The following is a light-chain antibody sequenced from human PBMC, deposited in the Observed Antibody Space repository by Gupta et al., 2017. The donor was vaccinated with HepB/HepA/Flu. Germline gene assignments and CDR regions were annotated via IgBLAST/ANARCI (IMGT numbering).Light chain of an antibody. CDR2: GTS. V-gene: IGKV3-20*01. J-gene: IGKJ3*01. CDR1: QSVSSTY. CDR3: QQDSSLPPT. Sequence: EIVLTQFPGTLSLSPGERATLSCRASQSVSSTYLAWYQRKPGQAPRLLIYGTSTRATGVADRFSGSGSGTDFTLTISRLDPEDFAVYYCQQDSSLPPTFGDGTKVEIE.